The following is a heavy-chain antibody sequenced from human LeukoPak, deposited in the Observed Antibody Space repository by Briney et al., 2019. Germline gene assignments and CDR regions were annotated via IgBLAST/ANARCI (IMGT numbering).Heavy chain of an antibody. D-gene: IGHD3-10*01. CDR1: GGSISSYY. J-gene: IGHJ5*02. Sequence: PSETLSLTCTVSGGSISSYYWSWIRQPPGKGLEYIGYIYYSGSTNYNPSLKSRLTISVDTSKNQFSLKLSSVTAADTAVYYCARDLYGSGSSGFDPWGQGILVTVSS. CDR3: ARDLYGSGSSGFDP. CDR2: IYYSGST. V-gene: IGHV4-59*01.